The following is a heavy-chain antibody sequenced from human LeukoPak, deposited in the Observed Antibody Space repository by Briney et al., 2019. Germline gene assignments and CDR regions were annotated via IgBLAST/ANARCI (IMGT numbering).Heavy chain of an antibody. CDR3: ARNQDYGGFDF. Sequence: GGSLRLSCAASGFTFSSYWMHWVRQAPGKGLVWVSRINSDGSSTSYADSVKGRFTISRDNSKNTLYLQMNSLRVDDTAMYYCARNQDYGGFDFWGQGTLVTVSS. CDR2: INSDGSST. V-gene: IGHV3-74*01. CDR1: GFTFSSYW. D-gene: IGHD4-23*01. J-gene: IGHJ4*02.